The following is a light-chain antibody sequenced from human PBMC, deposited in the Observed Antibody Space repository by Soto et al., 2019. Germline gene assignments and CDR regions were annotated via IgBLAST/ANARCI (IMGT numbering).Light chain of an antibody. CDR1: SNDVGGYNY. CDR2: DVS. CDR3: SSYTSSSTVV. Sequence: QSALTQPASVSGSPGQSITISCTGTSNDVGGYNYVSWYQQHPGKAPKLMMYDVSNRPSGVSNRFSGSKFDNTASLTISGLQAEDEAHYYCSSYTSSSTVVFGGGTQLTVL. V-gene: IGLV2-14*01. J-gene: IGLJ2*01.